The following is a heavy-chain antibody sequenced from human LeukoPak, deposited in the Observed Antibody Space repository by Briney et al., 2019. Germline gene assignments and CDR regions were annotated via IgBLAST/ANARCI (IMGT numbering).Heavy chain of an antibody. D-gene: IGHD6-19*01. V-gene: IGHV3-53*01. Sequence: ETLSLTCTVSGGSISSSSYYWAWIRQAPGKGLEWVASIEYSGGSAYYADSVKGRFSISREDSKNTLYLQLNSLRAEDTALYYCTRNSGWYGISWGQGTLVTVSS. CDR1: GGSISSSSYY. J-gene: IGHJ4*02. CDR2: IEYSGGSA. CDR3: TRNSGWYGIS.